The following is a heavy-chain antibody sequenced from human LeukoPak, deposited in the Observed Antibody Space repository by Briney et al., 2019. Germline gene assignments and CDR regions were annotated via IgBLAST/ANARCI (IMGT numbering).Heavy chain of an antibody. CDR2: IIPIFGTA. V-gene: IGHV1-69*13. D-gene: IGHD2-2*01. CDR3: ARDSQGYCSSTSCYSGFDP. Sequence: SVTVSCTASGGTFSSYAISWVRQAPGQGLEWMGGIIPIFGTANYAQKFQGRVTITADESTSTAYMELSSLRSEDTAVYYCARDSQGYCSSTSCYSGFDPWGQGTLVTVSS. CDR1: GGTFSSYA. J-gene: IGHJ5*02.